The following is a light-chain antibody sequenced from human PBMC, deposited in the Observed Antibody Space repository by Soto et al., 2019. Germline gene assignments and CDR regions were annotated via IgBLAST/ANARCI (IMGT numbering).Light chain of an antibody. V-gene: IGKV3-20*01. CDR2: GAS. CDR3: HQYNFTPWT. CDR1: QSVSSY. Sequence: EIVLTQSPGTLSLSPGERATLSCGASQSVSSYLAWYQRKPGQAPRLLIYGASSRASGIPDRFSGSGSGTDFTLTISRLEPEDSAVYYCHQYNFTPWTFGQGTKVEIK. J-gene: IGKJ1*01.